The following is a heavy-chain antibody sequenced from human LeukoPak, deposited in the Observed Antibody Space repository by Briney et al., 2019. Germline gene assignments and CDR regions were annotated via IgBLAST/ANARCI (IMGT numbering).Heavy chain of an antibody. CDR3: ARTIFTLKRYCSGGSCYSFHFDY. J-gene: IGHJ4*02. CDR1: GFTFSSYW. D-gene: IGHD2-15*01. CDR2: INSDGSST. V-gene: IGHV3-74*01. Sequence: GGSLRLSCAASGFTFSSYWMHWVRQAPGKGLVWVSRINSDGSSTSYADSVKGRFTTSRDNAKNSLYLQMNSLRAEDTAVYYCARTIFTLKRYCSGGSCYSFHFDYWGQGTLVTVSS.